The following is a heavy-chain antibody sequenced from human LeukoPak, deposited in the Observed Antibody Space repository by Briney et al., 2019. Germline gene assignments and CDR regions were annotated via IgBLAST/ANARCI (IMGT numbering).Heavy chain of an antibody. CDR1: GASISTGGFY. Sequence: SQTLSLTCTISGASISTGGFYWTWIRQPPGEGLEWIGYIYYTGSVDYNASLKSRLTISLDTSKNRFSLKLNSVTAADTAVYYCARDHSYYFGSQTSTLDVWGQGTAVAVSS. CDR2: IYYTGSV. D-gene: IGHD3-10*01. CDR3: ARDHSYYFGSQTSTLDV. J-gene: IGHJ6*02. V-gene: IGHV4-31*03.